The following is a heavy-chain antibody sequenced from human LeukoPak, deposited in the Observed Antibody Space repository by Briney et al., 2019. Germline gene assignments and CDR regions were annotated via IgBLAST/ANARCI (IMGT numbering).Heavy chain of an antibody. V-gene: IGHV4-39*01. CDR1: GGSISSSSYY. J-gene: IGHJ3*02. CDR2: IYYSGST. CDR3: ARQRTYYDFWSDYYLQAFDI. Sequence: SETLSLTCTVSGGSISSSSYYWGWIRQPPGKGLEWIGSIYYSGSTYYNPSLKSRVTISVDTSKNQFSLKLSSVTAADTAVYYCARQRTYYDFWSDYYLQAFDIWGQGTMVTVSS. D-gene: IGHD3-3*01.